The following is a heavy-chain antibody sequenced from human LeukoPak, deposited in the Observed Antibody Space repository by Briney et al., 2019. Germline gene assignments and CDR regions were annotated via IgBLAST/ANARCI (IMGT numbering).Heavy chain of an antibody. CDR3: ARGQGGSGYYY. J-gene: IGHJ4*02. V-gene: IGHV4-34*01. Sequence: KPSETLSLTCAVYGGSFSGYYWSWIRQPPGKGLEWIGEINHSGSTNYNPSLKSRVTISVDTSKNQFSLKLSSVTAADTAVYYCARGQGGSGYYYWGQGTLVTVSS. CDR1: GGSFSGYY. CDR2: INHSGST. D-gene: IGHD3-22*01.